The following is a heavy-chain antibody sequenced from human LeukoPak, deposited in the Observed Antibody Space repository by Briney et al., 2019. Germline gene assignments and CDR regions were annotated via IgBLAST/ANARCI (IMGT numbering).Heavy chain of an antibody. V-gene: IGHV4-4*07. Sequence: PSETLSLTCTVSGGTISSYYWSWIRQPAGKGLEWIGRIYTSGSTNYNPSLKSRVTISVDKSKNQFSLKLSSVTAADTAVYYCARAPTTATTNFDYWGQGTLVTVSS. CDR2: IYTSGST. CDR1: GGTISSYY. CDR3: ARAPTTATTNFDY. J-gene: IGHJ4*02. D-gene: IGHD4-17*01.